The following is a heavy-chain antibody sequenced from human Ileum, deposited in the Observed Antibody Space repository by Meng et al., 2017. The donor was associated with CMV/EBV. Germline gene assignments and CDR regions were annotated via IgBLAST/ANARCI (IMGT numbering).Heavy chain of an antibody. D-gene: IGHD2/OR15-2a*01. CDR2: INPRRGRT. Sequence: ASVKVSCKATGYTLTRNYIHWVRQAPGQGLDWMGVINPRRGRTTDAQKFQGRVTLTTDTSTSTVYMELSSLRSEDTAVYYCTRTYCNDTSCTTGFDYWGQGTLVTVSS. CDR3: TRTYCNDTSCTTGFDY. J-gene: IGHJ4*02. V-gene: IGHV1-46*01. CDR1: GYTLTRNY.